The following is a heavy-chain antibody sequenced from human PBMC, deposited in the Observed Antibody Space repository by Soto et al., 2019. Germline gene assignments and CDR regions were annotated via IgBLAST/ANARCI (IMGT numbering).Heavy chain of an antibody. CDR1: GGSISSYY. Sequence: PSETLSLTCTVSGGSISSYYWSWIRQPPGKGLEWIGYIYYSGSTNYNPSLKSRVTISVDTSKNQFSLKLSSVTAADTAVYYCARDIRGQQPTNWFDPWGQGTLVTVSS. CDR2: IYYSGST. V-gene: IGHV4-59*01. CDR3: ARDIRGQQPTNWFDP. D-gene: IGHD6-13*01. J-gene: IGHJ5*02.